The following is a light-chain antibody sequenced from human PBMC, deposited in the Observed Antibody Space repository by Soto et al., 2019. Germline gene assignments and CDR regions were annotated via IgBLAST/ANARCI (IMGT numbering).Light chain of an antibody. CDR3: TSYTISSTLI. V-gene: IGLV2-14*01. J-gene: IGLJ1*01. Sequence: QSVLTQPASVSGSPGQSITISCTGTSSDVGTYNYVSWYQHHPGKAPKLIIYEVSNRPSGVSNRFSGSKSGSTASLTISGLQAEDEADYHCTSYTISSTLIFGTGTKVTVL. CDR1: SSDVGTYNY. CDR2: EVS.